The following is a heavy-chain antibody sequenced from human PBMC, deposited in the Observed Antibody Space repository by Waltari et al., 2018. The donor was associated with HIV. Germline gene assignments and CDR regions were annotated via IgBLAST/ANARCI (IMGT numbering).Heavy chain of an antibody. CDR1: GFTFSSYG. Sequence: QVQLVESGGGVVQPGRSLRLSCAASGFTFSSYGMPWVRQAPGKGLEWVAVISYDGSNKYYADSVKGRFTISRDNSKNTLYLQMNSLRAEDTAVYYCAKISHDYSNYHYFDYWGQGTLVTVSS. CDR3: AKISHDYSNYHYFDY. CDR2: ISYDGSNK. D-gene: IGHD4-4*01. J-gene: IGHJ4*02. V-gene: IGHV3-30*18.